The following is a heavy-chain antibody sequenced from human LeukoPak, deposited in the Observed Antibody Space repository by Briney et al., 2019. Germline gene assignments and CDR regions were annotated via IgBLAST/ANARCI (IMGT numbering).Heavy chain of an antibody. CDR3: AKLESIVVVPAAALDY. D-gene: IGHD2-2*01. J-gene: IGHJ4*02. CDR1: GFTFSSYA. Sequence: GGSLRLSCAASGFTFSSYAMSWVRQAPGKGLEWVSAISGSGGSTYYADSVKGRFTISRDNSKNTLYLQMNSLRAEDTAVYYCAKLESIVVVPAAALDYWGQGTLVTVSS. CDR2: ISGSGGST. V-gene: IGHV3-23*01.